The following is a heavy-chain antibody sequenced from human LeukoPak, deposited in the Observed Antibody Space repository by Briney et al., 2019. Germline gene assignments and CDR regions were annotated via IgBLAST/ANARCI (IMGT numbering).Heavy chain of an antibody. D-gene: IGHD1-26*01. CDR3: VRDSYYKYDY. CDR2: ITSDGGST. CDR1: GSSFRTTW. Sequence: GGSLRLSCVASGSSFRTTWMHWVRQAPSKGLVWVSRITSDGGSTTYADFVKGRFTISRDNAKNTLYLQMNSLRAEDTAVYYCVRDSYYKYDYWGQGTLVTVSS. V-gene: IGHV3-74*01. J-gene: IGHJ4*02.